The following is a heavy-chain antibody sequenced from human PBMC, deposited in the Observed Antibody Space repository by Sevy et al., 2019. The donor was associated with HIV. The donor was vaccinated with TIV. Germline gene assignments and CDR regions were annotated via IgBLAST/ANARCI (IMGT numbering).Heavy chain of an antibody. CDR1: GFTFSSYW. D-gene: IGHD3-10*01. J-gene: IGHJ6*02. CDR2: IKQDGSEK. V-gene: IGHV3-7*03. CDR3: ARAGLGVIKYYYYYGMDV. Sequence: GGSLRLSCAASGFTFSSYWMSWVRQAPGKGLEWVANIKQDGSEKYYVDSVKGRFTISRDNAKNSLYLQMNGLRAEDTAVYYCARAGLGVIKYYYYYGMDVWGQGTTVTVSS.